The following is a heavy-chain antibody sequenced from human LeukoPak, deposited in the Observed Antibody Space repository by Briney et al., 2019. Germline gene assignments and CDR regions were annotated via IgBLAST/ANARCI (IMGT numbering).Heavy chain of an antibody. J-gene: IGHJ4*02. V-gene: IGHV3-9*01. CDR3: AKGGHYYDSSGIDY. Sequence: PGGSLRLSCAASGFTFDDYAMHWVRQAPGKGLEWVSGISWNSGSIGYADSVKGRFTISRDNAKNSLYLQMNSLRAEDTALYYCAKGGHYYDSSGIDYWGQGTLVTVSS. CDR1: GFTFDDYA. D-gene: IGHD3-22*01. CDR2: ISWNSGSI.